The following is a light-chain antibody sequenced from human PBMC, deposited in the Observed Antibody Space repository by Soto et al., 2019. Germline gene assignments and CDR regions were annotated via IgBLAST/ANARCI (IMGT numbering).Light chain of an antibody. J-gene: IGKJ4*01. V-gene: IGKV3-20*01. CDR2: GAS. CDR3: QQYGSSPLLT. Sequence: EIVWTQSPGTLSLSPGERATLSCRDSQSVGSCCLAWYKQKPGQAPRLLIYGASIRATGIPDRFSGSGSGTDFTLTISRLEPADLAVYYCQQYGSSPLLTFGGGTKVEIK. CDR1: QSVGSCC.